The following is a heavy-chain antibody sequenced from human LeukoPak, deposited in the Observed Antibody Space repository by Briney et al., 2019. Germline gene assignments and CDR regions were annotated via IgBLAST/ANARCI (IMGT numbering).Heavy chain of an antibody. J-gene: IGHJ2*01. CDR3: ARIKFDYDILTGFYSYWYFDL. CDR1: GYTFTSSN. Sequence: ASVKVSCKASGYTFTSSNIHWVRQATEQGLEWMGWMNPNSGDTGFALKFQGRVTMTRNTAISTAYKELSSLTSEDTAVYYCARIKFDYDILTGFYSYWYFDLWGRGTLVTVSS. V-gene: IGHV1-8*01. CDR2: MNPNSGDT. D-gene: IGHD3-9*01.